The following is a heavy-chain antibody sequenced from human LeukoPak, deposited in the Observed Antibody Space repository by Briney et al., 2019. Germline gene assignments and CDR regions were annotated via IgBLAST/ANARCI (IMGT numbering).Heavy chain of an antibody. V-gene: IGHV4-59*01. J-gene: IGHJ4*02. CDR3: ARGLLMAVAGRGEFHY. D-gene: IGHD6-13*01. CDR2: IYYSGST. Sequence: SETLSLTCIVSGGSISSYYWSWIRQPPGKGLEWIGYIYYSGSTNYNPSLKSRVTISVDTSKNQFSLKLSSVTAADTAVYYCARGLLMAVAGRGEFHYWGQGTLVTVSS. CDR1: GGSISSYY.